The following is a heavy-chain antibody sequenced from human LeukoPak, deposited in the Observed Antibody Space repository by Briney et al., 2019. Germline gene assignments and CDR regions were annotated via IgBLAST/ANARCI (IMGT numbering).Heavy chain of an antibody. CDR2: ISYSGST. J-gene: IGHJ4*02. CDR3: ARRAIVLMGFDY. D-gene: IGHD2-8*01. V-gene: IGHV4-59*08. CDR1: GGSISSSY. Sequence: PSETLSLTCTVSGGSISSSYWSWIRQPPGKGLEWIGYISYSGSTNYNPSLKSRVTISVDTSKNQFSLKLSSVIAADTAVYYCARRAIVLMGFDYWGQGTLVTVSS.